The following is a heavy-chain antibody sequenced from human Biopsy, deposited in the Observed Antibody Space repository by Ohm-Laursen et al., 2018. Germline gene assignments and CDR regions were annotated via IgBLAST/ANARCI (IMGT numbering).Heavy chain of an antibody. J-gene: IGHJ6*02. CDR1: GDSISSYY. CDR2: IYFTGRT. CDR3: ARDSGILNYGNFKYYHYYGMDV. D-gene: IGHD4-11*01. Sequence: SDTLSLTCTVSGDSISSYYWSWIRQPPGKALEWIGYIYFTGRTSYNPSLKSRVTMSVNTSKKQFSLRLSSVTAADTAVYYCARDSGILNYGNFKYYHYYGMDVWGQGTKVTVSS. V-gene: IGHV4-59*12.